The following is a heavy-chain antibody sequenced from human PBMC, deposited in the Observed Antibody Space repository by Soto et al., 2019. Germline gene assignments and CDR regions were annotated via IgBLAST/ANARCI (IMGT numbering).Heavy chain of an antibody. CDR2: ISYDGSNK. CDR3: ARDPYYDSSGPSDY. D-gene: IGHD3-22*01. V-gene: IGHV3-30*03. J-gene: IGHJ4*02. CDR1: GFTFSSYG. Sequence: GGSLRLSCAASGFTFSSYGMHWVRQAPGKGLEWVAIISYDGSNKFYADSVKGRFTISRDNAKNSLYLQMNSLRAEDTAVYYCARDPYYDSSGPSDYWGQGTLVTVSS.